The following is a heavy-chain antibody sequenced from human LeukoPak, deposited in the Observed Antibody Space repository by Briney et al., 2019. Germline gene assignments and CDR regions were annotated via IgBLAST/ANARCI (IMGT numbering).Heavy chain of an antibody. J-gene: IGHJ3*02. V-gene: IGHV3-64*01. CDR3: ARAAAFYDSSGYPVNAFDI. CDR1: GFTFSSYA. Sequence: GGSLRLSCAASGFTFSSYAMHWVRQAPGKGLEYVSAISSNGGSTYYANSVKGRFTISRDNSKNMLYLQMGSLRAEDMAVYYCARAAAFYDSSGYPVNAFDIWGQGTMVTVSS. CDR2: ISSNGGST. D-gene: IGHD3-22*01.